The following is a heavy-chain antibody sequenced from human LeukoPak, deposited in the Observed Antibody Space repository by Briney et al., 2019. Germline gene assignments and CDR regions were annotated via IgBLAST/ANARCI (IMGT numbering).Heavy chain of an antibody. CDR1: GFTFSDYY. J-gene: IGHJ6*03. V-gene: IGHV3-11*01. D-gene: IGHD3-9*01. CDR2: ISSSGSTI. CDR3: ARGGTYYDILTDPQSLYYYYMDV. Sequence: GGSLRLSCAASGFTFSDYYMSWIRQAPGKGLEWVSYISSSGSTIYYADSVKGRFTISRDNAKNSLYLQMNSLRAEDTAVYYCARGGTYYDILTDPQSLYYYYMDVWGKGTTVTISS.